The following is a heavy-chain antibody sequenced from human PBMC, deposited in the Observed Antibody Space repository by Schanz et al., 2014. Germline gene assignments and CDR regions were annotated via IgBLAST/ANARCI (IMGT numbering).Heavy chain of an antibody. J-gene: IGHJ4*02. CDR1: GFTFRGYA. CDR3: AKDRSWDYDSSGYFDY. D-gene: IGHD3-22*01. Sequence: EVQLLESGGGLVQPGGSLRLSCAASGFTFRGYAMSWVRQAPGRGLEWVSIISGSGGNTYYADAVRGRFTISRDNSKTTVYLQMNSLRGEDTAVYYCAKDRSWDYDSSGYFDYWGQGTLVTVSS. V-gene: IGHV3-23*01. CDR2: ISGSGGNT.